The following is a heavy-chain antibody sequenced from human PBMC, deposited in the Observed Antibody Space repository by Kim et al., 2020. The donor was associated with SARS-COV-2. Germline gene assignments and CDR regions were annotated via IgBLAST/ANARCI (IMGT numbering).Heavy chain of an antibody. CDR3: ARQGVRGIAAAGHFDY. Sequence: SLTIRVTISVDTSKNQFSLKLSSVTAADTAVYYCARQGVRGIAAAGHFDYWGQGTLVTVSS. D-gene: IGHD6-13*01. J-gene: IGHJ4*02. V-gene: IGHV4-39*01.